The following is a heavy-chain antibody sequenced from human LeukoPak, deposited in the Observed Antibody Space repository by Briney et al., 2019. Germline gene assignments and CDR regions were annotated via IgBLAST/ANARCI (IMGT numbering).Heavy chain of an antibody. J-gene: IGHJ1*01. CDR2: IYYSGNT. D-gene: IGHD1-26*01. Sequence: PSETLSLTCSVSGASFTSHYWSWIRQPPGKGLEWIGYIYYSGNTNYNPSLKSRVTISVDTSKNQFPLKLSSVTAADTAVYYCARAGRSGSYRFQHWGQGTLVTVSS. CDR3: ARAGRSGSYRFQH. V-gene: IGHV4-59*11. CDR1: GASFTSHY.